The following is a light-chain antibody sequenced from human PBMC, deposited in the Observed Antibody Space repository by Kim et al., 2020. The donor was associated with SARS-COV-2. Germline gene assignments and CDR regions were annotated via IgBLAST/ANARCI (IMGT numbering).Light chain of an antibody. CDR3: QQYGSSMYT. J-gene: IGKJ2*01. CDR1: QSVSSSY. Sequence: LSPGERATLSCRASQSVSSSYLVWYQQKPGQAPRLLIYGTSSRATGIPDRFSGSGSGTDFILTISRLEPEDSAVYYCQQYGSSMYTFGQGTKLEI. V-gene: IGKV3-20*01. CDR2: GTS.